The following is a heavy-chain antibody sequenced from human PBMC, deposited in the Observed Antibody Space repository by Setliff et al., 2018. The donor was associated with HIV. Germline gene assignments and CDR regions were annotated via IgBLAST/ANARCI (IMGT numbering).Heavy chain of an antibody. Sequence: GGSLRLSCTTSGFTFGSYGMHWVRQAPGKGLEWVANIWYDGSEKYYADSVKGRFTISRDKSKNTLYLQMNTLRTEDTAVYYCAKYIVDSGGPWASYYGMDVWGQGTTVTVSS. J-gene: IGHJ6*02. CDR1: GFTFGSYG. V-gene: IGHV3-33*03. D-gene: IGHD2-15*01. CDR3: AKYIVDSGGPWASYYGMDV. CDR2: IWYDGSEK.